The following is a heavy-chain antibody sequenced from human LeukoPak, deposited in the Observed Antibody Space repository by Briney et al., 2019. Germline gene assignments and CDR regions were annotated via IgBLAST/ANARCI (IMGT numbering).Heavy chain of an antibody. CDR3: ARLYSGSYGGY. D-gene: IGHD1-26*01. Sequence: SETLSLTCTVSGGSISSSSNYWGWIRQPPGKGLEWIGSIYYSGNTYYNPSLKSRVTISVDTSKNQFSLKLSSVTAADTAVYYCARLYSGSYGGYWGQGTLVTVSS. CDR1: GGSISSSSNY. J-gene: IGHJ4*02. CDR2: IYYSGNT. V-gene: IGHV4-39*01.